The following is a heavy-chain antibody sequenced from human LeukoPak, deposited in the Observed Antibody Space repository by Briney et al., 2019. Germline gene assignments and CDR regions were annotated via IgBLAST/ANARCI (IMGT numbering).Heavy chain of an antibody. D-gene: IGHD1-1*01. V-gene: IGHV4-59*01. J-gene: IGHJ4*02. CDR3: ARVGDWNDLVY. CDR1: GGSISTYY. CDR2: ISYTVTS. Sequence: PSETLSLTCTVSGGSISTYYWSWIRQPPEKGLEWIGYISYTVTSNYNPSLKSRVTISVDTSKNQFSLKLSSVTAADTAVYYCARVGDWNDLVYWGQGTLVTVSS.